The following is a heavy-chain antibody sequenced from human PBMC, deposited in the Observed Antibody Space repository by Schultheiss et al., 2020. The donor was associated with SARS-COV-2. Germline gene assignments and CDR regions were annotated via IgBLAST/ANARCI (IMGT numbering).Heavy chain of an antibody. CDR2: INHSGST. J-gene: IGHJ6*02. D-gene: IGHD6-13*01. Sequence: SETLSLTCTVSGGSISSGGYYWSWIRQHPGKGLEWIGEINHSGSTNYNPSLESRVTISVDTSKNQFSLKLSSVTAADTAVYYCARVKVGYSSSWYPTHYYGMDVWGQGTTVTVSS. V-gene: IGHV4-31*03. CDR1: GGSISSGGYY. CDR3: ARVKVGYSSSWYPTHYYGMDV.